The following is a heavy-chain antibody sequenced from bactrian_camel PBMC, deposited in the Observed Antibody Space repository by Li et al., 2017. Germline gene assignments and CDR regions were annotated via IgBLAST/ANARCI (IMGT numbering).Heavy chain of an antibody. CDR2: IDAEDTK. CDR1: GFTFSLYS. D-gene: IGHD3*01. V-gene: IGHV3S55*01. Sequence: HVQLVESGGGSVQTGGSLRLSCATSGFTFSLYSMAWFRQAPGKEREGVATIDAEDTKTYGASVKGRFTISKDNAKNTLYLQMNSLKPEDTAMYYCAANPRSDCSGYGLGVSYWGQGTQVTVS. CDR3: AANPRSDCSGYGLGVSY. J-gene: IGHJ4*01.